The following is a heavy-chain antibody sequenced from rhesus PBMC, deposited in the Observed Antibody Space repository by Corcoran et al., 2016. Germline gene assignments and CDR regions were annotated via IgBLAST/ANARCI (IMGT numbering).Heavy chain of an antibody. D-gene: IGHD4-23*01. Sequence: QVKLQQWGEGLVKPSETLSLTCAVYGGSISGHYWSWIRQPPLKGLEWIGNIDGNRASPNYTPSLKNLVTVSKATSKNHLSLKLSSVTAADTAVYYCARAYSNYGQFDYWGQGVLVTVSS. CDR1: GGSISGHY. V-gene: IGHV4-73*01. J-gene: IGHJ4*01. CDR3: ARAYSNYGQFDY. CDR2: IDGNRASP.